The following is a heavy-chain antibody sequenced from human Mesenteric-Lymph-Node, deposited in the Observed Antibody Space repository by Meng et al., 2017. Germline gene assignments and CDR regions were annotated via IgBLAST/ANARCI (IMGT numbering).Heavy chain of an antibody. D-gene: IGHD3-16*02. J-gene: IGHJ5*02. CDR1: GGSFSGYY. CDR2: INHSGST. Sequence: QVQLQQWGARLLQPSETLSLTCAVYGGSFSGYYWSWIRQPPGKGLEWIGEINHSGSTNYNPSLKSRVTISVDTSKNQFSLKLSSVTAADTAVYYCARGLMITFGGVIVGHPWGQGTLVTVSS. V-gene: IGHV4-34*01. CDR3: ARGLMITFGGVIVGHP.